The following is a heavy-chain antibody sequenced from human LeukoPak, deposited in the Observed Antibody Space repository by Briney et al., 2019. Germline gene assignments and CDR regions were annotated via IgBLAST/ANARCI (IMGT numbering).Heavy chain of an antibody. CDR1: GFTFSDYY. CDR3: ARDGIVIRFGGQDV. CDR2: MNQDGSEI. J-gene: IGHJ6*02. D-gene: IGHD3-16*01. Sequence: GGSLRLSCAASGFTFSDYYMSWIRQAPGKGLEWVANMNQDGSEINYVHSMKGRFTISRDNARNSLYLQMNSLRAEDTAVYYCARDGIVIRFGGQDVWGQGTTVTVS. V-gene: IGHV3-7*01.